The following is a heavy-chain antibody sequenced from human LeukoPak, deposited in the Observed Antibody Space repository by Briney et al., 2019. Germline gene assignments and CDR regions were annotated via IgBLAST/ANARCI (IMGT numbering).Heavy chain of an antibody. D-gene: IGHD4-17*01. V-gene: IGHV1-2*02. CDR3: ARLDYGDYGGGDY. CDR1: GYTFTFYY. J-gene: IGHJ4*02. Sequence: ASVTVSFKASGYTFTFYYMHWVRQAPGQGLEWMGWINPNSGGTNYAQKFQGRVTMTRDTSISTAYMELSRLRSDDTAVYYCARLDYGDYGGGDYWGQGTLVTVSS. CDR2: INPNSGGT.